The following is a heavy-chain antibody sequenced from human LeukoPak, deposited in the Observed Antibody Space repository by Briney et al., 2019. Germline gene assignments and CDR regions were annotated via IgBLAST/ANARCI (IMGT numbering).Heavy chain of an antibody. CDR3: ARPLRGVTGKIDY. Sequence: KASETLSHTCTVSGGSISSSSYYWGWIRQPPGKGLEWIGSIYYSGSTYYNPSLKSRVTISVDTSKNQFSLKLSSVTAADTAVYYCARPLRGVTGKIDYWGQGTLVTVSS. D-gene: IGHD2-21*02. J-gene: IGHJ4*02. CDR1: GGSISSSSYY. CDR2: IYYSGST. V-gene: IGHV4-39*01.